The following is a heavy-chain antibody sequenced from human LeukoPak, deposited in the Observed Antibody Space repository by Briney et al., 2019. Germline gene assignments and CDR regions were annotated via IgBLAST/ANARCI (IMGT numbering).Heavy chain of an antibody. V-gene: IGHV1-2*04. CDR2: INPNSGGT. J-gene: IGHJ3*02. CDR3: ARATWTLDAFDI. D-gene: IGHD3/OR15-3a*01. Sequence: ASVKVSCKASGYTFTSYAMHWVRQAPGQRLEWMGWINPNSGGTNYAQKFQGWVTMTRDTSISTAYMELSRLRSDDTAVYYCARATWTLDAFDIWGQGTMVTVSS. CDR1: GYTFTSYA.